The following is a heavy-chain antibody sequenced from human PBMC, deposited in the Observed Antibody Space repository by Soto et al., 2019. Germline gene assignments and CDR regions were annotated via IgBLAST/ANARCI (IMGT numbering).Heavy chain of an antibody. CDR3: ASCFWSGYHV. D-gene: IGHD3-3*01. CDR2: IYHGGST. CDR1: GGSISSGGYS. J-gene: IGHJ4*02. Sequence: QLQLQESGSGLVKPSQTLSLTCAVSGGSISSGGYSWGWIRQPPGKGLEWIGYIYHGGSTYYNPSLKSRVTISVDRSKNQFSLKLSSVTAADTAVYYCASCFWSGYHVWGQGTLVTVSS. V-gene: IGHV4-30-2*01.